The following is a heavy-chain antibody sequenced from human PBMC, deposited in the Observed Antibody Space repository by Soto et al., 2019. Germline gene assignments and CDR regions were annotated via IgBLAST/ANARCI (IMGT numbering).Heavy chain of an antibody. J-gene: IGHJ4*02. CDR2: ISWNSGSI. Sequence: PVGSLRLSCVASGFTFYDYAMPWVRQSSWKGLEWVSGISWNSGSIGYADSVKGGFTSSRDNAKNSLYLQMNSLRAEDTALYYCAKPGGATIFGVVISWGQGT. CDR3: AKPGGATIFGVVIS. CDR1: GFTFYDYA. D-gene: IGHD3-3*01. V-gene: IGHV3-9*01.